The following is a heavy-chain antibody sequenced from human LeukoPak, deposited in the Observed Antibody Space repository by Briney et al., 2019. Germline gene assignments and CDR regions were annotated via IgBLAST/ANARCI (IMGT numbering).Heavy chain of an antibody. CDR2: VLYDGSNK. V-gene: IGHV3-30*04. CDR1: GFTFSRYT. CDR3: ARDNYVGNLDY. D-gene: IGHD4-23*01. J-gene: IGHJ4*02. Sequence: GGSLRLSCAASGFTFSRYTMHWARQTPSKGLEWVAIVLYDGSNKYYPDSVKGRFTISRDNSKNTVSLQMNSLRAEDTAVYYCARDNYVGNLDYWGQGTLVTVSS.